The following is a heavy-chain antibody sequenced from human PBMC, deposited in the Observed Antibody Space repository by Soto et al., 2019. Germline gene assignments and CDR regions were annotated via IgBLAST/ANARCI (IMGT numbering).Heavy chain of an antibody. CDR3: ARGAAAVNFDV. J-gene: IGHJ4*02. D-gene: IGHD6-13*01. Sequence: ASVKVSCKASGYTFTHYTIAWVRQAPGQGLEYMGWITVYNGVTNSAQKFQGRVTMTTDTSTSTAYMELRSLRSDDTAIYYCARGAAAVNFDVWGQGTLVTVSS. V-gene: IGHV1-18*01. CDR2: ITVYNGVT. CDR1: GYTFTHYT.